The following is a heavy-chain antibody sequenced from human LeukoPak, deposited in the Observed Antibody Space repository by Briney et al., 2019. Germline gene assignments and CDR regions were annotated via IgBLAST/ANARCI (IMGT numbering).Heavy chain of an antibody. D-gene: IGHD6-19*01. J-gene: IGHJ4*02. Sequence: GGSLRLSCAASGNYWMHWVRQVPGKGLVWVSHINSDGSWTSYADSVKGRFTISKDNAKNTVYLQMNSLRAEDTAVYYCASLLVAGVASVDYWGQGTLVTVSS. CDR3: ASLLVAGVASVDY. CDR2: INSDGSWT. V-gene: IGHV3-74*01. CDR1: GNYW.